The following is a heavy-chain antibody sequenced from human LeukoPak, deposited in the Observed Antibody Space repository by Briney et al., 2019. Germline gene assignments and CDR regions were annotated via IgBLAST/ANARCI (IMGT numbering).Heavy chain of an antibody. J-gene: IGHJ4*02. CDR3: ASPGGVAPFDY. V-gene: IGHV3-48*03. D-gene: IGHD2-15*01. Sequence: PGGSLRLSCAASGFTFSSYEMNWVRQAPGEGLEWVSYISSSGSTIYYADSVKGRFTISRDNAKNSLYLQMNSLRAEDTAVYYCASPGGVAPFDYWGQGTLVTVSS. CDR2: ISSSGSTI. CDR1: GFTFSSYE.